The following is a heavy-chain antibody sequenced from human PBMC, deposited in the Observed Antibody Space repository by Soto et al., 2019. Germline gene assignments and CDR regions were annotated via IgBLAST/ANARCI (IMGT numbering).Heavy chain of an antibody. J-gene: IGHJ3*02. CDR3: ARDGRVTGDAFDT. Sequence: EASVKVSCKASGYTFTGYYMHWVRQAPGQGLEWMGWINPNSGGTNYAQKFQGWVTMTRDTSISTAYMELSRLRSDDTAVYYCARDGRVTGDAFDTWGQGTMVTVSS. V-gene: IGHV1-2*04. D-gene: IGHD2-21*02. CDR1: GYTFTGYY. CDR2: INPNSGGT.